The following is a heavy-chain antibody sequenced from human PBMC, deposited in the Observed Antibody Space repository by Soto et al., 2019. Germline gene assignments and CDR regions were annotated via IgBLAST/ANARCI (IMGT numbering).Heavy chain of an antibody. J-gene: IGHJ4*02. CDR1: GGSFAITSSY. CDR2: IYYSGST. CDR3: ATIPIVGTKPYYFNS. Sequence: LQLQESGPGLVKPSETLSLTCTVSGGSFAITSSYWAWVRQPPGKGLEWIAYIYYSGSTYYNPSLKSRITISVDTSTNQLSLRLSSVTAADTAVYYCATIPIVGTKPYYFNSWGQGTLVTVSS. V-gene: IGHV4-39*01. D-gene: IGHD1-1*01.